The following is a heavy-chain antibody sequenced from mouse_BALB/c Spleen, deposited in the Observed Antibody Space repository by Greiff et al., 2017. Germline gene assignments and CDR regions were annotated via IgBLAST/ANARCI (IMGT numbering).Heavy chain of an antibody. V-gene: IGHV5-12-2*01. CDR2: ISNGGGST. CDR3: ARGGYNYYFDY. J-gene: IGHJ2*01. Sequence: VQLKESGGGLVQPGGSLKLSCAASGFTFSSYTMSWVRQTPEKRLEWVAYISNGGGSTYYPDTVKGRFTISRDNAKNTLYLLMSSLKSEDTAMYYCARGGYNYYFDYWGQGTTLTVSS. CDR1: GFTFSSYT. D-gene: IGHD2-2*01.